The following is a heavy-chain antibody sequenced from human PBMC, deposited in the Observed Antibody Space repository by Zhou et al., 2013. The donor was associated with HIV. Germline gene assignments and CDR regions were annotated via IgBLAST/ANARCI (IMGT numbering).Heavy chain of an antibody. CDR3: AIKQTADRGWFDP. J-gene: IGHJ5*02. CDR2: IIPMLRTP. D-gene: IGHD2-21*02. Sequence: QVHLVQSGAEVKKPGSSVKVSCKASGGSFSSDAVNWVRQAPGQGLEWLGAIIPMLRTPNYAQKFKGRVTITTDDSTNTAYMELSSLTSEDTAVYYCAIKQTADRGWFDPWGQGTQVIVSS. CDR1: GGSFSSDA. V-gene: IGHV1-69*05.